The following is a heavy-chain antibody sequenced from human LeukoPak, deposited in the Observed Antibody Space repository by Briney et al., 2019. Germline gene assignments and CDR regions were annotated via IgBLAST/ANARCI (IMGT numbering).Heavy chain of an antibody. D-gene: IGHD5-18*01. CDR2: IYTSGST. CDR3: ARTTEGGYTYGYFYYYYMDV. Sequence: SETLSLTCTVSGGSISSGLYYWSWIRQPAGKGLEWIGRIYTSGSTNYNPSLKSRATISVDTSKNQFSLKLTSVTAADTAVYYCARTTEGGYTYGYFYYYYMDVWGKGTTVTISS. V-gene: IGHV4-61*02. J-gene: IGHJ6*03. CDR1: GGSISSGLYY.